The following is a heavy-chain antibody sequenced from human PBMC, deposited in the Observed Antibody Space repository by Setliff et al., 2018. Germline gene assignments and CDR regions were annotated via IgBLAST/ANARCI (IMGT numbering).Heavy chain of an antibody. J-gene: IGHJ4*02. V-gene: IGHV4-4*09. CDR1: GDSISSYY. Sequence: SETLSLTCTVSGDSISSYYWSWIRQPPGKGLEWIGYIFTSGSTQYNPSLKSRATISRDTSSNQFSLKLSSVTAADTAAYYCARHTIAMSTIISYFDYWGQGTLVTVSS. D-gene: IGHD3-10*01. CDR3: ARHTIAMSTIISYFDY. CDR2: IFTSGST.